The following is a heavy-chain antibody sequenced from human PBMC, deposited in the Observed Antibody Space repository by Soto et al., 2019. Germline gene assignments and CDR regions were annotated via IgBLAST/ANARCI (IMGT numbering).Heavy chain of an antibody. CDR2: ISSSGSTI. J-gene: IGHJ3*02. CDR1: GFTFSSYE. CDR3: ARENIVATVDDAFDI. V-gene: IGHV3-48*03. Sequence: GGSLRLSCAASGFTFSSYEMNWVRQAPGKGLEWVSYISSSGSTIYYADSVKGRFTISRDNAKNSLYLQMNSLRAGDTAVYYCARENIVATVDDAFDIWGQGTMVTVSS. D-gene: IGHD5-12*01.